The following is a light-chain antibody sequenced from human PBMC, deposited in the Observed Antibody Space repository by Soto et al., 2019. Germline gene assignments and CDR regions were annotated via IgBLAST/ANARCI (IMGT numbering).Light chain of an antibody. CDR3: QQYYNTPLT. Sequence: DPAVTQSADSLALSLGERSPTNSKSSQSVLYSSNNKNYLAWYQQKPRQPPKLLIYWASTRESGVPDRFSGSGSGTDFTPTISSLQAEDVAVYYCQQYYNTPLTLGGGTKVDI. V-gene: IGKV4-1*01. J-gene: IGKJ4*01. CDR1: QSVLYSSNNKNY. CDR2: WAS.